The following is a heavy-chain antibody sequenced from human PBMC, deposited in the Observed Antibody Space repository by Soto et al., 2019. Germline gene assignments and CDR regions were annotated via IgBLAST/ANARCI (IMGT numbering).Heavy chain of an antibody. Sequence: GGSLRLSCAASGFTFSSYAMSWVRQAPGKGLEWVSAISGSGGSTYYADSVKGRFTISRDNSKNTLYLQMNSLRAEDTAVYYCAKTTYYYESSGYYYPPWFDPWGQGTLVTVAS. D-gene: IGHD3-22*01. CDR1: GFTFSSYA. CDR3: AKTTYYYESSGYYYPPWFDP. CDR2: ISGSGGST. J-gene: IGHJ5*02. V-gene: IGHV3-23*01.